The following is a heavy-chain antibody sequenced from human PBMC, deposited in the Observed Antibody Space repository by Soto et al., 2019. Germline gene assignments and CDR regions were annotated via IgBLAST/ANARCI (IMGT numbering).Heavy chain of an antibody. CDR2: INAATGAA. Sequence: QLHLVQSGAVVKKPGASVTVSCSASGYPVTAYYMHWVRQAPGRGLEWMGGINAATGAAKYTQTFQGRVTMTRDTSTSTVFMELSGLTSEDTAVFYCARGVGVGVAGSAAFDMWGQGTLVTVSS. D-gene: IGHD3-3*01. V-gene: IGHV1-2*02. CDR3: ARGVGVGVAGSAAFDM. J-gene: IGHJ3*02. CDR1: GYPVTAYY.